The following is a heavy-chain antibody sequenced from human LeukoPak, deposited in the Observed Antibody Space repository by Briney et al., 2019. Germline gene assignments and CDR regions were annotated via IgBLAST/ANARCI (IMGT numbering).Heavy chain of an antibody. CDR2: INHSGST. CDR3: ARRVKGATGSPYGY. CDR1: GGSFSGYY. J-gene: IGHJ4*02. Sequence: PSETLSLTCAVYGGSFSGYYWSWIRQPPGKGLEWIGEINHSGSTNYNPSLKSRVTKSVDTSKNQFSLKLSSVTAADTAVYYCARRVKGATGSPYGYWGQGTLVTVSS. D-gene: IGHD1-26*01. V-gene: IGHV4-34*01.